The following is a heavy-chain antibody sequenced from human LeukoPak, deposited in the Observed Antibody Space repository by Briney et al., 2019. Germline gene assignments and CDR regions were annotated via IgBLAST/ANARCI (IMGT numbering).Heavy chain of an antibody. D-gene: IGHD3-10*01. CDR3: ARLRQKTDYYYGSGSYRYYFDY. Sequence: SETLSLTCAVYGESFSGYYWSWIRQPPGKGLEWIGEINHSGSTNYNPSLKSRVTISVDTSKNQFSLKLSSVTAADTAVYYCARLRQKTDYYYGSGSYRYYFDYWGQGTLVTVSS. J-gene: IGHJ4*02. CDR2: INHSGST. CDR1: GESFSGYY. V-gene: IGHV4-34*01.